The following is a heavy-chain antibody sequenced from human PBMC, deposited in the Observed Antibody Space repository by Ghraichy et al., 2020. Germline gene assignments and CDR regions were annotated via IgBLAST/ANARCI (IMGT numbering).Heavy chain of an antibody. Sequence: GGSLRLSCAASGFIFSNYGMHWVRQTADKGLEWMAFIWNDGSKKYYLDSMKGRYTISRDNSKNTLYLQVNSLRVEDTAVYYCIWDGSNYYFKYWGQGTLVTVSS. CDR1: GFIFSNYG. V-gene: IGHV3-30*02. CDR3: IWDGSNYYFKY. D-gene: IGHD4/OR15-4a*01. CDR2: IWNDGSKK. J-gene: IGHJ4*02.